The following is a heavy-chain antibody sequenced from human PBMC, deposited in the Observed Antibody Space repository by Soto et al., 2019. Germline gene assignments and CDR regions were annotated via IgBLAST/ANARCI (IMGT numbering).Heavy chain of an antibody. Sequence: QVQLQESGPGLVKPSQTLSLTSTVSGGSIISGGYYWSWIRQHPGKGIEWIGYIYYSKSTYYNPPVKSRVNISLDTSKNQFSLKLTSVTAADTAVYYCARSGVPWGKGTLVTVSS. CDR2: IYYSKST. CDR1: GGSIISGGYY. V-gene: IGHV4-31*03. CDR3: ARSGVP. J-gene: IGHJ5*02. D-gene: IGHD1-26*01.